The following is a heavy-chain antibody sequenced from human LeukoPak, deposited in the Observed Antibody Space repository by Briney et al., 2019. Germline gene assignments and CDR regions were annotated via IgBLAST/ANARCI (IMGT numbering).Heavy chain of an antibody. CDR1: GFTVSNNY. J-gene: IGHJ4*02. D-gene: IGHD3-22*01. CDR3: ASYSSLDY. CDR2: IYSGGSR. V-gene: IGHV3-53*01. Sequence: GGSLRLSCAASGFTVSNNYMSWVRQAPGKGLEWVSLIYSGGSRYYADSVKGRFTISRDNSKNTLYLQMNNLRADDTAVYYCASYSSLDYWGQGALVTVSS.